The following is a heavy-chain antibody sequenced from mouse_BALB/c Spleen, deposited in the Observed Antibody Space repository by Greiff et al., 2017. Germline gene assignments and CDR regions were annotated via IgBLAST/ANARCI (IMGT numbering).Heavy chain of an antibody. D-gene: IGHD3-2*01. CDR1: GFTFSDYG. Sequence: EVQLVESGGGLVQPGGSRKLSCAASGFTFSDYGMAWVRQAPGKGPEWVAFISNLAYSIYYADTVTGRFTISRENAKNTLYLEMSSLRSEDTAMYYCARGGDSSGYDYAMDYWGQGTSVTVSS. CDR3: ARGGDSSGYDYAMDY. J-gene: IGHJ4*01. CDR2: ISNLAYSI. V-gene: IGHV5-15*02.